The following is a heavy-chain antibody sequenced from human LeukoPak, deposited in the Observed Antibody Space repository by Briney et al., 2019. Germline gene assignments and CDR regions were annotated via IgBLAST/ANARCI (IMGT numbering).Heavy chain of an antibody. D-gene: IGHD3-22*01. Sequence: GGSLRLSCAASGFTFSSYEMNWVRQAPGKGLEWVSKISSSGSTIHYADSVKGRFTISRDNAKNSLYLQMNSLRAEDTAVYYCARLGSGYIGGWGQGTLVTVSS. J-gene: IGHJ4*02. CDR3: ARLGSGYIGG. V-gene: IGHV3-48*03. CDR2: ISSSGSTI. CDR1: GFTFSSYE.